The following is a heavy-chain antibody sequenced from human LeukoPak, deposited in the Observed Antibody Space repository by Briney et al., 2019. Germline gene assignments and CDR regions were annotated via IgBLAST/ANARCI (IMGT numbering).Heavy chain of an antibody. CDR1: GYTFTGYY. J-gene: IGHJ4*02. CDR3: ARLSGSSSWYTYYFDY. CDR2: INPNSGGT. D-gene: IGHD6-13*01. Sequence: ASVKVSCKASGYTFTGYYMHWVRQAPGQGLEWMGWINPNSGGTNYAQKFQGRVTMTRDTSISTAYMELSRLRSDDTAVYYCARLSGSSSWYTYYFDYWGQGTLVTVSS. V-gene: IGHV1-2*02.